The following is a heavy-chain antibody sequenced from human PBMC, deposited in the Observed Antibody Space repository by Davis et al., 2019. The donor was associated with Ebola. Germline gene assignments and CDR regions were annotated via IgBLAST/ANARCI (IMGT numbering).Heavy chain of an antibody. V-gene: IGHV4-39*07. Sequence: MPSETLSLTCTVSGASINSGTYYWGWIRRPPGKGLEWIGSVSYSGSPYYSPSPNSRVTISVDTSKNQFSLKLSSVTAADTAVYYCARGFSRYYYDSSGYGSLADWFDPWGQGTLVTVSS. CDR2: VSYSGSP. D-gene: IGHD3-22*01. CDR1: GASINSGTYY. J-gene: IGHJ5*02. CDR3: ARGFSRYYYDSSGYGSLADWFDP.